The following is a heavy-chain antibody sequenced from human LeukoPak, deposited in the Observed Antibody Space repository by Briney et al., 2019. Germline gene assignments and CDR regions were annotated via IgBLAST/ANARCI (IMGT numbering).Heavy chain of an antibody. D-gene: IGHD7-27*01. Sequence: SETLSLTCTVSGGSISSYYWSWIRQPPGKGLEWIGYIYYSGSTNYNPSLKSRVTISVDTSKNQFSLKLSSVTAADTAVYYCARVLGVELGSAFDYWGQGTLVTVSS. CDR2: IYYSGST. V-gene: IGHV4-59*01. J-gene: IGHJ4*02. CDR1: GGSISSYY. CDR3: ARVLGVELGSAFDY.